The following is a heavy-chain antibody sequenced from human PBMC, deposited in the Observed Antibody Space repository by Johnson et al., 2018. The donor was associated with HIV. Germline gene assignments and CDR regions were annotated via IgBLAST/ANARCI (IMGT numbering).Heavy chain of an antibody. CDR2: IKQDGSEK. V-gene: IGHV3-7*02. CDR3: ASLIAAAGDDAFDI. D-gene: IGHD6-13*01. J-gene: IGHJ3*02. Sequence: VQLVESGGGLVQPGGSLRLSCAASGFTFSSYWMSWVRQAPGKGLEWVANIKQDGSEKYYADSVKGRFTISRDNSKNTLYLQMNSLRAEDTAVYYCASLIAAAGDDAFDIWGQGTMVTVSS. CDR1: GFTFSSYW.